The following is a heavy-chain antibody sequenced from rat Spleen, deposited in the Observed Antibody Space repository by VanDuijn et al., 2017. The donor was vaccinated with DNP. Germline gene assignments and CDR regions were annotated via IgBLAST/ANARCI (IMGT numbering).Heavy chain of an antibody. J-gene: IGHJ4*01. CDR1: GYSITSDY. CDR3: ARYGAQSYAMDA. CDR2: ISYSGST. V-gene: IGHV3-1*01. Sequence: EVQLQESGPGLVKPSQSLSLTCSVTGYSITSDYWGWIRKFPGNKMEWIGHISYSGSTDYNPSLKSRISITRDTSRNQFFLQLNSVTTEDTATYYCARYGAQSYAMDAWGQGTSVTVSS. D-gene: IGHD1-1*01.